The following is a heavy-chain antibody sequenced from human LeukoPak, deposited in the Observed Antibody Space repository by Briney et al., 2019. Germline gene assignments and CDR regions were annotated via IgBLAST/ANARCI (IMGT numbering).Heavy chain of an antibody. Sequence: GGSLRLSCAASGFTFSSYSMNWVRQAPGKGLEWVSSISSSSSYIYYADSVKGRFTISRDNAKNSLYPQMNSLRAEDTAVYYCARDPLWFGELSGDYWGQGTLVTVSS. D-gene: IGHD3-10*01. V-gene: IGHV3-21*01. CDR3: ARDPLWFGELSGDY. J-gene: IGHJ4*02. CDR1: GFTFSSYS. CDR2: ISSSSSYI.